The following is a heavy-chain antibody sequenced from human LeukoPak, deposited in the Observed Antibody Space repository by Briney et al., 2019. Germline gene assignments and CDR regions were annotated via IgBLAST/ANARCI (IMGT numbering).Heavy chain of an antibody. J-gene: IGHJ4*02. CDR2: INHSGST. CDR1: GGSFSGYY. D-gene: IGHD3-10*01. Sequence: TSETLSLTCAVYGGSFSGYYWSWIREPPGKGLEWIGEINHSGSTNYNPSLKSRVTISVDTSKNQFSLKLSSVTAADTAVYYCARGRIWFGNQPNFDYWGQGTLVTVSS. CDR3: ARGRIWFGNQPNFDY. V-gene: IGHV4-34*01.